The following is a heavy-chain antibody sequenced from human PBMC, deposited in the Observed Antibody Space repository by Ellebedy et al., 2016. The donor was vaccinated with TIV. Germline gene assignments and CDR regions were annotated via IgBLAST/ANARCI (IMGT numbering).Heavy chain of an antibody. V-gene: IGHV3-7*01. Sequence: PGGSLRLSCAASGFSFRNYWMGWVRQAPGKGLEWVANIYQDGSDHYYLDSVKGRFTISRDNANKSLFLQMNSLRVEDTAVYYCARRGSYGDYAVQVNSWFDTWGQGALVSVSS. CDR3: ARRGSYGDYAVQVNSWFDT. D-gene: IGHD4-17*01. CDR2: IYQDGSDH. J-gene: IGHJ5*02. CDR1: GFSFRNYW.